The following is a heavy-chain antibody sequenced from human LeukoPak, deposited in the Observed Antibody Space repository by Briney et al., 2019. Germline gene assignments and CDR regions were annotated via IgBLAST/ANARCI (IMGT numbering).Heavy chain of an antibody. D-gene: IGHD3-16*02. J-gene: IGHJ4*02. CDR2: IFHSANT. Sequence: SETLSLTCTVSGYSISSGYYWGWIRQPPGKGLEWIGSIFHSANTYYNPSLKSRVTISVDTSKNQFSLKLSSVTAADTAVYYCARYDVWGTYRAFDYWGQGTLVTVSS. CDR1: GYSISSGYY. CDR3: ARYDVWGTYRAFDY. V-gene: IGHV4-38-2*02.